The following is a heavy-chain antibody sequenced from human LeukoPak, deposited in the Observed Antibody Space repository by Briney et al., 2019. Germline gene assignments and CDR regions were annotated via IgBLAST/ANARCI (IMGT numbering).Heavy chain of an antibody. CDR2: IYAGDSDT. D-gene: IGHD2-8*01. CDR1: GSYFTSYW. CDR3: ARRGSVSNGDYDY. J-gene: IGHJ4*02. Sequence: PGESLNISCKASGSYFTSYWIAWVRQMPGKGLEWMGIIYAGDSDTRDSPSFQGQVTKSVDKSLSTAFLQWSSLKASDSAMYYCARRGSVSNGDYDYWGQGTLVTVSS. V-gene: IGHV5-51*01.